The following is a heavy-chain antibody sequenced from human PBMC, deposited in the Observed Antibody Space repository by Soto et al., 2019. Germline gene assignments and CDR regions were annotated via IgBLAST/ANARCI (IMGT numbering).Heavy chain of an antibody. CDR2: MNPNSGNT. CDR1: GYTFTSYD. Sequence: ASVKVSCKASGYTFTSYDINWVRQATGQGLEWMGWMNPNSGNTGYAQKFQGRVTMTRNTSISTAYMELSSLRSEDTAVYYCARASMVLEAFDIWGQGTMVTVSS. D-gene: IGHD3-10*01. V-gene: IGHV1-8*01. CDR3: ARASMVLEAFDI. J-gene: IGHJ3*02.